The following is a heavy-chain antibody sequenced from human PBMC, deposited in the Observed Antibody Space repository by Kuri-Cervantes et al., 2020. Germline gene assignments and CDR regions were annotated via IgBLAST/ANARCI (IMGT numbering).Heavy chain of an antibody. Sequence: SQTLSLTCAVSGGSISSGGYSWNWIRQHPGRGLEWIGYIYYSGSTYYNPSLKSRTTLSVDTSKNQFSLKLSSVTAADTAAYYCARGSGFGDLLRWFDPWGQGTLVTVSS. CDR1: GGSISSGGYS. D-gene: IGHD3-10*01. CDR3: ARGSGFGDLLRWFDP. J-gene: IGHJ5*02. CDR2: IYYSGST. V-gene: IGHV4-31*02.